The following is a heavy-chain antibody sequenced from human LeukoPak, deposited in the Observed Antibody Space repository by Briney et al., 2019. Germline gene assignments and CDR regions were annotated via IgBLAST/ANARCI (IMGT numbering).Heavy chain of an antibody. CDR1: GFTVSSNY. Sequence: GGSLRLSCAASGFTVSSNYMSWVRQAPGKGLEWVSAISGSGGSTYYADSVKGRFTISRDNSKNTLYLQMNSLRAEDTAVYYCAKDSPVYGSGSRWGQGTLVTVSS. V-gene: IGHV3-23*01. CDR2: ISGSGGST. J-gene: IGHJ1*01. D-gene: IGHD3-10*01. CDR3: AKDSPVYGSGSR.